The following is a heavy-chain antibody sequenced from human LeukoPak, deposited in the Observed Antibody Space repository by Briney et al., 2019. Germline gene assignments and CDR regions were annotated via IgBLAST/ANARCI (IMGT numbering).Heavy chain of an antibody. V-gene: IGHV1-58*01. CDR1: GFTFTSSA. D-gene: IGHD5-24*01. Sequence: SVKVSCKASGFTFTSSAVQWMRQARGQRLEWIGWIVVGSGNTNYAQKFQERVTITRDMSTSTAYMELSRLRSDDTAVYYCARGEERWLQLDCPDYWGQGTLVTVSS. CDR3: ARGEERWLQLDCPDY. J-gene: IGHJ4*02. CDR2: IVVGSGNT.